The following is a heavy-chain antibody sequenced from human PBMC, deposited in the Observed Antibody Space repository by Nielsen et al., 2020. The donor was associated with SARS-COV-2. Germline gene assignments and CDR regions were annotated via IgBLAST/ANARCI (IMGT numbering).Heavy chain of an antibody. V-gene: IGHV3-74*01. CDR3: ARLGTAAGLDY. CDR1: GFTFSIYW. D-gene: IGHD6-13*01. CDR2: IKGDGSGT. Sequence: GESLKISCAASGFTFSIYWIHWVRQAPGKGLAWVSRIKGDGSGTIYADSVEGRFTISRDNAKNSLYLQMNSLRAEDTAVYYCARLGTAAGLDYWGQGTLVTVSS. J-gene: IGHJ4*02.